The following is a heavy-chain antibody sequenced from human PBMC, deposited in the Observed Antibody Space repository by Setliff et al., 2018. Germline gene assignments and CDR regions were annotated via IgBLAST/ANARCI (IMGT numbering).Heavy chain of an antibody. CDR1: GFTFRNYG. V-gene: IGHV3-30*02. CDR3: AKVIGGYPPKPSDY. Sequence: GGSLRLSCAASGFTFRNYGMHWVRQAPGKGLEWVTYIQHDGNIKLYADSVKGRCTIARDNSKNTLYLEMSSLRPEDTAGYYCAKVIGGYPPKPSDYWGQGTLVTVSS. J-gene: IGHJ4*02. D-gene: IGHD3-16*02. CDR2: IQHDGNIK.